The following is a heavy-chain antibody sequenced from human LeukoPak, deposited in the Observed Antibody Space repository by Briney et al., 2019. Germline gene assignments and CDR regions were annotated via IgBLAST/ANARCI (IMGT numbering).Heavy chain of an antibody. V-gene: IGHV1-69*01. J-gene: IGHJ6*03. CDR2: IIPIFGTA. CDR1: GGTFSRYA. Sequence: SVKVSCKASGGTFSRYAISWVRQAPGQGLGWMGGIIPIFGTANYAQKFQGRVTITADESTSTAYMELSSLRSEDTAVYYCASGLRGYYYYLDVWGKGTTVTVSS. CDR3: ASGLRGYYYYLDV.